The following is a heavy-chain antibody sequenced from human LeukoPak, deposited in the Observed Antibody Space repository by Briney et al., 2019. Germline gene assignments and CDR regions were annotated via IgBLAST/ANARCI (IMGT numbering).Heavy chain of an antibody. V-gene: IGHV4-39*07. CDR2: IHHSGST. J-gene: IGHJ1*01. Sequence: SETLSLTCTVSGGSISSNNYYWGWIRQPPGKGLEWIGNIHHSGSTYYNPSLKSRVTISVDTSKNQLSLKLSSVTAADTAVYYCARVAAGIGFFQHWGQGTLVTVSS. D-gene: IGHD6-13*01. CDR3: ARVAAGIGFFQH. CDR1: GGSISSNNYY.